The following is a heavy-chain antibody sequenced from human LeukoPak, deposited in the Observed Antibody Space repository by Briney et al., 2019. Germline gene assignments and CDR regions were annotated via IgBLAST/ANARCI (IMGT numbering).Heavy chain of an antibody. Sequence: GGSLRLSCAASGFTFSSYAMHWVRQAPGKGLEWVAVISYDGSNKYYADSVKGRFTISRDNSKNTLYLQMNSLRAEDTAVYYCARDSGQWLVRNYFDYWGQGTLVTVSS. J-gene: IGHJ4*02. CDR3: ARDSGQWLVRNYFDY. CDR2: ISYDGSNK. CDR1: GFTFSSYA. D-gene: IGHD6-19*01. V-gene: IGHV3-30-3*01.